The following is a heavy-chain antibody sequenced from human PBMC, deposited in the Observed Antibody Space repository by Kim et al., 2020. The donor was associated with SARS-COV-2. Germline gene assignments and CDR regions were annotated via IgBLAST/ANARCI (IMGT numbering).Heavy chain of an antibody. CDR1: GFTVSSNY. CDR3: ARGGYSYGYEASDDY. D-gene: IGHD5-18*01. CDR2: IYSGGRT. V-gene: IGHV3-53*01. Sequence: GGSLRLSCAASGFTVSSNYMSWVRQAPGKGLEWVSVIYSGGRTYYADSVKGRFTISRDNSKNTLYLQMNSLRAEDTAVYYCARGGYSYGYEASDDYWGQGTLVTVSS. J-gene: IGHJ4*02.